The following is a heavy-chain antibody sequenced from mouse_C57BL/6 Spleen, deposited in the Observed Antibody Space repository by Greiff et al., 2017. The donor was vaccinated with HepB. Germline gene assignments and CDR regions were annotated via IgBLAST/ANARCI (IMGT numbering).Heavy chain of an antibody. J-gene: IGHJ3*01. CDR1: GYTFTDYY. CDR2: INPNNGGT. CDR3: ARHYGSSQFAY. V-gene: IGHV1-26*01. D-gene: IGHD1-1*01. Sequence: AQLQQSGPELVKPGASVKISCKASGYTFTDYYMNWVKQSHGKSLEWIGDINPNNGGTSYNQKFKGKATLTVDKSSSTAYMELRSLTSEDSAVYYCARHYGSSQFAYWGQGTLVTVSA.